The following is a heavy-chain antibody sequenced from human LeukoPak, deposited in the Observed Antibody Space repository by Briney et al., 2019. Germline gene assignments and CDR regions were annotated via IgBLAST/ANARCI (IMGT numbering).Heavy chain of an antibody. CDR2: ISYDGSNK. D-gene: IGHD6-13*01. J-gene: IGHJ4*02. CDR1: GFTFSSYA. Sequence: GGSLRLSCAASGFTFSSYAMHWVRQAPGKGLEWVAVISYDGSNKYYADSVKGRFTISRDNSKNTLYLQTNSLRAEDTAVYYCARDVAAAGTFDYWGQGTLVTVSS. V-gene: IGHV3-30*01. CDR3: ARDVAAAGTFDY.